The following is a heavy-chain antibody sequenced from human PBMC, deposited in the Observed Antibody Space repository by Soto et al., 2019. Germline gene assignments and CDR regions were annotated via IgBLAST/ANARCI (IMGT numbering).Heavy chain of an antibody. J-gene: IGHJ5*02. CDR3: AREGRRNYPTNNWFDP. Sequence: GGSLRLSCVASGFTVSTYWMHWVRQAPGRGLVWVARTNSDGSSIVYADSVRGRFTISRDNAKNTLYLQMNSLRVEDTGLYYCAREGRRNYPTNNWFDPWAREPWSPSPQ. CDR2: TNSDGSSI. V-gene: IGHV3-74*01. CDR1: GFTVSTYW. D-gene: IGHD3-10*01.